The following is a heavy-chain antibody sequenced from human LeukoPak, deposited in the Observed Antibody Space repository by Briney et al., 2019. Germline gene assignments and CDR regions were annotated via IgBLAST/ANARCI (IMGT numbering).Heavy chain of an antibody. Sequence: PSETLSLTCTVSGGSISSGGYYWGWIRQPPGKGLEWIASIYYSGSTYYNPSLKSRVTISVDTSKNQLSLKLSSLTAADTAVYYCARHEYSGSYYGLSWFDPWGQGTLVTVSS. V-gene: IGHV4-39*01. J-gene: IGHJ5*02. D-gene: IGHD1-26*01. CDR1: GGSISSGGYY. CDR2: IYYSGST. CDR3: ARHEYSGSYYGLSWFDP.